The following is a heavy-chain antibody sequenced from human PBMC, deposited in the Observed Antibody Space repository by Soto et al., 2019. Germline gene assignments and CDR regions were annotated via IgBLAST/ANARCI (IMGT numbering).Heavy chain of an antibody. CDR2: IRGSGGST. Sequence: GGSLRLSCAASGFTFSSYAMSWVRQAPGKGLEWVSAIRGSGGSTYYADSVKGRFTISRDNSKNTLYLQMNSLRAEDTAVYYCAKDPPYGYYDFWSGYYEYWGQGTLVTVSS. V-gene: IGHV3-23*01. CDR3: AKDPPYGYYDFWSGYYEY. CDR1: GFTFSSYA. D-gene: IGHD3-3*01. J-gene: IGHJ4*02.